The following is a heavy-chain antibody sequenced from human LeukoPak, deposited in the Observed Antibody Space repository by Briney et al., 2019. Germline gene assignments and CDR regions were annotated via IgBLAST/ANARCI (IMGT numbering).Heavy chain of an antibody. Sequence: SVKVSCKASGYTFTSYGISWVRQAPGQGLEWMGGIIPIFGTANYAQKFQGRVTITADESTSTAYMELSSLRSEDTAVYYCARVVTQNWFDPWGQGTLVTVSS. D-gene: IGHD5-18*01. CDR2: IIPIFGTA. J-gene: IGHJ5*02. CDR3: ARVVTQNWFDP. V-gene: IGHV1-69*13. CDR1: GYTFTSYG.